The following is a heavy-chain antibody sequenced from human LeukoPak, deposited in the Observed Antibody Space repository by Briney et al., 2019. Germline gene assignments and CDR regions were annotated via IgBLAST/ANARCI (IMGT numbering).Heavy chain of an antibody. CDR1: GGSISSGSYY. Sequence: SETLSLTCTVSGGSISSGSYYWSWIRQPAGKGLEWIGRIYTSGSTNYNPSLKSRVTISVDTSKNQFSLKLSSVTAADTAVYYCARESYWGYYYYYMDVWGKGTTVTVSS. D-gene: IGHD1-26*01. CDR3: ARESYWGYYYYYMDV. V-gene: IGHV4-61*02. CDR2: IYTSGST. J-gene: IGHJ6*03.